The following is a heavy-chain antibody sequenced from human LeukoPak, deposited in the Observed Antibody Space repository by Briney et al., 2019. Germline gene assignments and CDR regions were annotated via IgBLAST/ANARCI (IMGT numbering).Heavy chain of an antibody. CDR2: IYYSGST. J-gene: IGHJ4*02. D-gene: IGHD2-21*02. Sequence: SETLSLTCTVSGGSISSYYWSWIRQPPGKGLEWIGYIYYSGSTNYNPSLKSRVTISVDTSKNQFSLKLSSVTAADTAVYYCARRPCGGDCYLEDYWGQGTLVTVSS. CDR3: ARRPCGGDCYLEDY. CDR1: GGSISSYY. V-gene: IGHV4-59*12.